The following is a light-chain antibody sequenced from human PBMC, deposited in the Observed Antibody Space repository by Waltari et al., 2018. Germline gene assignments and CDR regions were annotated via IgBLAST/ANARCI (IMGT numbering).Light chain of an antibody. CDR2: GNH. CDR3: QSHDRSLSGSGV. Sequence: QSVLTQPPSVSGAPGQRVTISCTGRSSNIGAGYAVQWYGQLPGTVPKLLTYGNHNRPSGVPDRFSGSKSGTTAFLAITGLQAEDEATYYCQSHDRSLSGSGVFGGGTKLTVL. J-gene: IGLJ3*02. V-gene: IGLV1-40*01. CDR1: SSNIGAGYA.